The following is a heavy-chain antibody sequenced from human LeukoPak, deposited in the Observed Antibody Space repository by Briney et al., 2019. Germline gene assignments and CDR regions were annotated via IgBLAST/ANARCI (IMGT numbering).Heavy chain of an antibody. D-gene: IGHD3-3*01. CDR2: MNPNSGNT. J-gene: IGHJ4*02. CDR1: GYTFTSYD. CDR3: ARGITIFGVVSLGY. Sequence: ASVKVSCKASGYTFTSYDINWVRQATGQGLEWMGWMNPNSGNTGYAQKFQGRVTITRNTSISTAYMELSSLRSEGTAVYYCARGITIFGVVSLGYWGQGTLVTVSS. V-gene: IGHV1-8*03.